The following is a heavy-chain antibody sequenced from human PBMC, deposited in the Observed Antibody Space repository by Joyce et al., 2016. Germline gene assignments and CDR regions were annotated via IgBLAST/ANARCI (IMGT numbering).Heavy chain of an antibody. V-gene: IGHV4-34*01. CDR2: INNSGVT. D-gene: IGHD6-19*01. Sequence: QVQLQQWGAGLLKPSETLSLICAVSGGPFRGFFWTWVRQPPGKGLEWVGDINNSGVTNCNPSLKTRVTFSVDTSKNQFSLKLTSLSAADTAVYYCARSQWLAPLMYWGQGTPVTVSS. CDR1: GGPFRGFF. CDR3: ARSQWLAPLMY. J-gene: IGHJ4*02.